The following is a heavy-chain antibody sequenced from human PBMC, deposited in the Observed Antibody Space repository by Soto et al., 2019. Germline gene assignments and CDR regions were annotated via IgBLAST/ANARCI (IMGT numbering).Heavy chain of an antibody. Sequence: PGGSLRLSCAASGFTFSIYNMNWVRQAPGKGLEWVSYISSSSSTIYYADSVKGRFTISRDNAKNSLYLQMNSLRAEDTAVYYCAREIHSSSWYISDYWGQGTLVTVSS. V-gene: IGHV3-48*01. D-gene: IGHD6-13*01. CDR1: GFTFSIYN. J-gene: IGHJ4*02. CDR3: AREIHSSSWYISDY. CDR2: ISSSSSTI.